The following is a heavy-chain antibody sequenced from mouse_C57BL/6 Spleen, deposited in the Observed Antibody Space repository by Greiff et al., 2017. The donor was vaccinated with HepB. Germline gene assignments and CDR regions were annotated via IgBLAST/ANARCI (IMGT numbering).Heavy chain of an antibody. Sequence: QVQLQQSGPELVKPGASVKISCKASGYAFSSSWMNWVKQRPGKGLEWIGRIYPGDGDTNYNGKFKGKATLTADKSSSTAYMQLSSLTSEDSAVYFCAHYDYDGPWFAYWGQGTLVTVSA. D-gene: IGHD2-4*01. CDR2: IYPGDGDT. J-gene: IGHJ3*01. CDR3: AHYDYDGPWFAY. CDR1: GYAFSSSW. V-gene: IGHV1-82*01.